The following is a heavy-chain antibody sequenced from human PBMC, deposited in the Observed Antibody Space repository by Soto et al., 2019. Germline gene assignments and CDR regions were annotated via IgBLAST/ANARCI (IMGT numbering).Heavy chain of an antibody. CDR2: IIPILGIA. J-gene: IGHJ4*02. D-gene: IGHD3-10*01. CDR1: GGTFSSYT. V-gene: IGHV1-69*08. Sequence: QVQLVQSGAEVKKPGSSVKVSCKASGGTFSSYTISWVRQAPGQGPEWMGRIIPILGIANYAQKFQGRVTITADKSTSTAYMELSSLRSEDTAVYYCARDGGYYGSGSYYNFDYWGQGTLVTVSS. CDR3: ARDGGYYGSGSYYNFDY.